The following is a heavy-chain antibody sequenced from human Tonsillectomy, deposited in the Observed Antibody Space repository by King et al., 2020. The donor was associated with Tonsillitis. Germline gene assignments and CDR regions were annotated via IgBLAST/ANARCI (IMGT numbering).Heavy chain of an antibody. Sequence: VQLVESGGGLVKPGGSLRLSCAASGFTFSSYTKNWVRQPPGRGLEWVSYISGSVSYIYYAYSVKGRFTISRDNADNELYLQMNSLRAEDTAVYYCARSKANGQLWSSDWYFDLWGRGTLVTVSS. D-gene: IGHD5-18*01. V-gene: IGHV3-21*01. CDR1: GFTFSSYT. CDR2: ISGSVSYI. J-gene: IGHJ2*01. CDR3: ARSKANGQLWSSDWYFDL.